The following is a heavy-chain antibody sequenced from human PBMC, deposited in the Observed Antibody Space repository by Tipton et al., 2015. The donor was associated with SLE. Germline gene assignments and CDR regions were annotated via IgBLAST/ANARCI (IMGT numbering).Heavy chain of an antibody. D-gene: IGHD3-3*01. J-gene: IGHJ4*02. CDR2: IYHSGST. CDR3: ARGGRAGVVSLDY. V-gene: IGHV4-38-2*01. CDR1: DYSISSGYY. Sequence: PGLVKPSETLSLTCAVSDYSISSGYYWGWIRQPPGKGLEWIGSIYHSGSTYYNPSLKSRVTISVDTSKNQFSLKVSSVTAGDTAVYYCARGGRAGVVSLDYWGQGTLVTVSS.